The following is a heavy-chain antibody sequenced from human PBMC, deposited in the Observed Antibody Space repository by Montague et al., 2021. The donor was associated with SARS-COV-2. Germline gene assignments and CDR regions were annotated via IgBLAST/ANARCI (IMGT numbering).Heavy chain of an antibody. CDR3: ARGGGGYDYFFNYYGMDV. J-gene: IGHJ6*02. CDR2: PTSSGTTI. CDR1: RFTFSGYE. V-gene: IGHV3-48*03. Sequence: SRSLSLSASRFTFSGYEMNWVRQAPGKGLEWVSYPTSSGTTIYYADSVKGRFTISRDNAKNSLYLQMNSLRAEDTAVYYCARGGGGYDYFFNYYGMDVWGQGTTVTVSS. D-gene: IGHD5-12*01.